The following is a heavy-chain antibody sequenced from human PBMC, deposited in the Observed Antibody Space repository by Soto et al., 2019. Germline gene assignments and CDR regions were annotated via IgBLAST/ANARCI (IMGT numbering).Heavy chain of an antibody. V-gene: IGHV3-9*01. CDR1: GFTFDDYA. D-gene: IGHD6-13*01. Sequence: GGSLRLSCAASGFTFDDYAMHWVRQVPGKGLEWVSGINWNSGSIGYADSVKGRFAISRDNAKNSLHLQMNSLRAEDTAFYYCVKDESINWYSGHFRHWGQGTLVTGSS. J-gene: IGHJ1*01. CDR2: INWNSGSI. CDR3: VKDESINWYSGHFRH.